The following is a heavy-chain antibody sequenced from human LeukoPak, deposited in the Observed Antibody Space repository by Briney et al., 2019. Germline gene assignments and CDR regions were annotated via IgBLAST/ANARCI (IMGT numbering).Heavy chain of an antibody. CDR1: GFTVSSKY. J-gene: IGHJ5*02. CDR3: ARASNPWLQLT. CDR2: IYSGGCI. V-gene: IGHV3-53*01. Sequence: GGSLRLSCAASGFTVSSKYLSWVRQAPGKGLEWVSLIYSGGCIYYADSVKGRFTISRDNAQTSLYLQMNSLRAEDTAVYYCARASNPWLQLTWGQGTLVTVSS. D-gene: IGHD5-24*01.